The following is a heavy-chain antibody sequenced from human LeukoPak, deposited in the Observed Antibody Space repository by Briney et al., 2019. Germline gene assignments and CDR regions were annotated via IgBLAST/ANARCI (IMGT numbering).Heavy chain of an antibody. D-gene: IGHD6-13*01. J-gene: IGHJ4*02. CDR2: ISYDGSNK. CDR3: ARGDSSSWYSSLDY. Sequence: GGSLRLSCAASRFTFSSYAMHWVRQAPGKGLEWVAVISYDGSNKYYADSVKGRFTISRDNSKNTLYLQMNSPRAEDTAVYYCARGDSSSWYSSLDYWGQGTLVTVSS. V-gene: IGHV3-30-3*01. CDR1: RFTFSSYA.